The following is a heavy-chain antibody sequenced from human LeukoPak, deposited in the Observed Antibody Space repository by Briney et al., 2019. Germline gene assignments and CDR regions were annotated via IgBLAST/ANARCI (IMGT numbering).Heavy chain of an antibody. J-gene: IGHJ6*03. Sequence: SETLSLTCAVYGGSFSGYYWSWIRQPPGKGLEWIGEINHSGSTNYNPSLKSRVTISVDTSKNQFSLKLSSVTAADTAVYYCARGRRWLQLPSYYYYMDVWGKGTTVTVSS. CDR1: GGSFSGYY. CDR2: INHSGST. D-gene: IGHD5-24*01. CDR3: ARGRRWLQLPSYYYYMDV. V-gene: IGHV4-34*01.